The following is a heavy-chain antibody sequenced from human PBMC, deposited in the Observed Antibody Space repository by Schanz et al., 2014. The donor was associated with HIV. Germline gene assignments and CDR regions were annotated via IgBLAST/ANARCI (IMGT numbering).Heavy chain of an antibody. J-gene: IGHJ2*01. V-gene: IGHV1-69*01. CDR1: GYTFTSYD. CDR3: ASQYSNYDSSRRYHWYFDL. Sequence: QVQLVQSGAEVKKPGASVKVSCKASGYTFTSYDINWVRQATGQGPEWMGGFIPIFGTTNYAQKFQGRVTITADESTSTTYLELSSLRSEDTAVYYCASQYSNYDSSRRYHWYFDLWGRGTLVTVSS. CDR2: FIPIFGTT. D-gene: IGHD4-4*01.